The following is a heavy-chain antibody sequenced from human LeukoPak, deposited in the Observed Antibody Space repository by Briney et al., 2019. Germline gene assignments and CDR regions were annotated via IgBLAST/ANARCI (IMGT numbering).Heavy chain of an antibody. CDR3: ARAKIVVVPAASSP. D-gene: IGHD2-2*01. V-gene: IGHV3-30*01. Sequence: PGRSLRLSCAASGFTFSSYAMHWVRQAPGKGLEWVAVISYDGSNKYYADSVKGRFTISRDNSKNTLYLQMNSLRAEDTAVYYCARAKIVVVPAASSPWGQGTLVTVSS. CDR2: ISYDGSNK. J-gene: IGHJ5*02. CDR1: GFTFSSYA.